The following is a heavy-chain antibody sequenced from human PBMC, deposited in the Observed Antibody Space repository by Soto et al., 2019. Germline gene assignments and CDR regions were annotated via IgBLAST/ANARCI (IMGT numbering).Heavy chain of an antibody. CDR2: ISYDGSNK. J-gene: IGHJ6*01. V-gene: IGHV3-30-3*01. D-gene: IGHD3-10*01. CDR3: ARGLDGSGSYSYYGMDV. CDR1: GFTFSSYA. Sequence: QVQLVESGGGVVQPGRSLRLSCAASGFTFSSYAMHWVRQAPGKGLEWVAVISYDGSNKYYADSVKGRFTISRDNSKNTLYLQMNSLRAEDTAVYYCARGLDGSGSYSYYGMDVW.